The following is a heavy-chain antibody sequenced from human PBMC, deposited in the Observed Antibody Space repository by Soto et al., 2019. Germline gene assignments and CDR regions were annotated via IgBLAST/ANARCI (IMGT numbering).Heavy chain of an antibody. Sequence: GGSLRLSCAASGFTFSTHWMHWVRQAPGKGLEYVSGIRGNGDPPFYADSVKGRFTISRDNSKNTLYLQMSSPSADDTAVYYCVKSRGGNNFDFFDWGQGALVTVSS. CDR1: GFTFSTHW. CDR3: VKSRGGNNFDFFD. V-gene: IGHV3-64D*06. CDR2: IRGNGDPP. J-gene: IGHJ4*02. D-gene: IGHD5-12*01.